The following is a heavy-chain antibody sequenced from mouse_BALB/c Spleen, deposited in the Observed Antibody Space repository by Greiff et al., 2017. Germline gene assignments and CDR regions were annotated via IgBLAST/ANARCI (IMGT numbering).Heavy chain of an antibody. CDR3: ARGERIYDGYYGAMDY. J-gene: IGHJ4*01. Sequence: EVKLMESGGGLVKPGGSLKLSCAASGFTFSSYAMSWVRQTPEKRLEWVASISSGGSTYYPDSVKGRFTISRDNARNILYLQMSSLRSEDTAMYYCARGERIYDGYYGAMDYWGQGTSVTVSS. V-gene: IGHV5-6-5*01. CDR2: ISSGGST. D-gene: IGHD2-3*01. CDR1: GFTFSSYA.